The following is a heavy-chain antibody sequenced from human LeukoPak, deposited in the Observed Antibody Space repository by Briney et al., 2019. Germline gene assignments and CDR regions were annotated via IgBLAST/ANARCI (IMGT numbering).Heavy chain of an antibody. CDR1: GFTFSSYA. V-gene: IGHV3-30-3*01. CDR2: ISYDGSNK. J-gene: IGHJ5*02. CDR3: ARGGQLLHNWFDP. Sequence: PGGSLRLSCAASGFTFSSYAMHWVRQAPGKGLEWVAVISYDGSNKYYADSVKGRFTISRDNSKNTLYLQMNSLRAEDTAVYYCARGGQLLHNWFDPWGQGTLVTVSS. D-gene: IGHD2-2*01.